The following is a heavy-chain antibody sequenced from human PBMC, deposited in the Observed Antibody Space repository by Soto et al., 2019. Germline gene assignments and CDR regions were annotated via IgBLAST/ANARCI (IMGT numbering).Heavy chain of an antibody. CDR1: GGTFSSYA. D-gene: IGHD3-22*01. CDR3: ARDSAKVVTTTYYGMDV. J-gene: IGHJ6*02. Sequence: ASVKVSCKASGGTFSSYAISWVRQAPGQGLEWMGGIIPIFGTANYAQKFQGRVTITADESTSTAYMELSSLRSEDTAVYYCARDSAKVVTTTYYGMDVWGQGTTVTVSS. CDR2: IIPIFGTA. V-gene: IGHV1-69*13.